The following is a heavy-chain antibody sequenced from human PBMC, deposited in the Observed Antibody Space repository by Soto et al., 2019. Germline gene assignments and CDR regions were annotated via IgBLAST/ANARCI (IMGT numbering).Heavy chain of an antibody. CDR1: GGSIRSYY. CDR2: IYYSGST. J-gene: IGHJ4*02. V-gene: IGHV4-59*01. Sequence: PSETLSLTCTVSGGSIRSYYWSWIRQPPGKGLEWIGYIYYSGSTNYNPSLKSRVTISVNTSKNQFSLKLTSVTAADTAVYYCARVSSGWWYFAYWGQGTLVTVFS. D-gene: IGHD6-19*01. CDR3: ARVSSGWWYFAY.